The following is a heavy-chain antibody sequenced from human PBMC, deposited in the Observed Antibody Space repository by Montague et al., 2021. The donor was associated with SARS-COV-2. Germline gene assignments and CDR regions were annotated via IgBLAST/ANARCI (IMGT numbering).Heavy chain of an antibody. CDR1: GFSLSTSGMC. CDR3: ARGRYGGNRGYYFDY. D-gene: IGHD4-23*01. Sequence: VKPTQTLTLTCTFSGFSLSTSGMCVSWIRQPPGKALEWLALIDWDDYKYYSTSLKTRLTISKDTSKNQVVLTMTNMDPVDTATYYCARGRYGGNRGYYFDYWGQGTLVTVSS. CDR2: IDWDDYK. J-gene: IGHJ4*02. V-gene: IGHV2-70*01.